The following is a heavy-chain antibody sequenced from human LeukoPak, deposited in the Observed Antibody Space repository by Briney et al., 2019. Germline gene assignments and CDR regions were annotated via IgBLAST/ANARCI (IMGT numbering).Heavy chain of an antibody. CDR1: GGSIISYY. J-gene: IGHJ3*02. CDR3: AREGIVESFDI. CDR2: IYYSGST. D-gene: IGHD2-15*01. V-gene: IGHV4-59*01. Sequence: SETLSLTCTVAGGSIISYYWSWIRQPPGKGLEWIGYIYYSGSTNYNPSLKSRVTISVDTSKNQFSLKLSSVTAADTAVYYCAREGIVESFDIWGQGTMVTVSS.